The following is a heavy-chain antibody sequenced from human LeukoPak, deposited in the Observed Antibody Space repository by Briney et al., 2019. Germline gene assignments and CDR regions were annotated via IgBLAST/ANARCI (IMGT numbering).Heavy chain of an antibody. D-gene: IGHD5-24*01. Sequence: PGRSLRLSCAASGFTFSSYGMHWVRQAPGKGLEWVAVISYDGSNKYYADSVKGRFTISRDNSKNTLYLQMNSLRAEDTAVYYCAKEGEWLQAFDYWAREPWSPSPQ. V-gene: IGHV3-30*18. J-gene: IGHJ4*02. CDR2: ISYDGSNK. CDR3: AKEGEWLQAFDY. CDR1: GFTFSSYG.